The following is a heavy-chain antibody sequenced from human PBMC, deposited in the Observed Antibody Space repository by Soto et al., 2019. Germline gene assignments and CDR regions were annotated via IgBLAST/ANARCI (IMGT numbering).Heavy chain of an antibody. Sequence: PGGSLRFSCAASGITVSSNYMSWVRQAPGKGLEWVSVINSGGSTYYAGSVKGRFTISRDNSQNTLYLQMNSLRAEDTAVYYCARELRLGTYYYFAFDIWGQGTMVTVSS. CDR2: INSGGST. V-gene: IGHV3-66*01. J-gene: IGHJ3*02. CDR1: GITVSSNY. CDR3: ARELRLGTYYYFAFDI. D-gene: IGHD3-22*01.